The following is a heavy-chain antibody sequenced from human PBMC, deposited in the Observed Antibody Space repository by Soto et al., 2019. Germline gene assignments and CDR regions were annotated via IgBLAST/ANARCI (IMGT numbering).Heavy chain of an antibody. Sequence: TETLSLNSGVSGGSISQINWWSWVRQSPQKGLEWIGEIYHDGTTNYNPSLQSRVTLSVDKPKNQFFLKLTSVTAADTAIYQCPQPSAASPQYWFESWGQGTLVTVPQ. CDR3: PQPSAASPQYWFES. CDR2: IYHDGTT. V-gene: IGHV4-4*02. J-gene: IGHJ5*01. D-gene: IGHD6-25*01. CDR1: GGSISQINW.